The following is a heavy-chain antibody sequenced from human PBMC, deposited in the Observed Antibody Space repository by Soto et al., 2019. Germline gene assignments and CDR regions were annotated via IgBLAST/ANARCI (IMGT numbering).Heavy chain of an antibody. J-gene: IGHJ5*02. CDR3: ARASEAAEAPSNWFVP. CDR1: GYTFNYYA. D-gene: IGHD6-25*01. V-gene: IGHV1-3*04. Sequence: GASVKVSCKASGYTFNYYALHCVRQAPGQRLEWMGWINTGSGNTQYSQKFQGRVTFSRDTSASTAYMEMRSLTSEDTAVYYCARASEAAEAPSNWFVPWGQGTLVTVSS. CDR2: INTGSGNT.